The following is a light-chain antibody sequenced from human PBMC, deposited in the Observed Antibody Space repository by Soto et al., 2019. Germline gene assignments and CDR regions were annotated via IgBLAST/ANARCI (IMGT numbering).Light chain of an antibody. V-gene: IGLV1-51*01. CDR1: SSNIGNNY. Sequence: QSVLTQPPSVSAAPGQRVTISCTGSSSNIGNNYVSWYQQLPGTAPKLLIYDNNKLPAGIPDRFSGSKSGTSATLSITGLQTGDEAEYYCGTWDSSLRAVVFGGGTKVTVL. CDR3: GTWDSSLRAVV. CDR2: DNN. J-gene: IGLJ2*01.